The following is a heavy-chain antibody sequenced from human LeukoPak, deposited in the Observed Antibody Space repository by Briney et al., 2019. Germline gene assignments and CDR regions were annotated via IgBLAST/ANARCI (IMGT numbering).Heavy chain of an antibody. CDR2: ISGSGGST. Sequence: GGSLRLSCAASGFTFSSYAMSWVRQAPGKGLEWVSAISGSGGSTYYADSVKGRFTISRDNSKNTLYLQMNSLRAEDTAVYYCAKEEAGITIFGVVTKPHFDYWGQGTLVTVSS. CDR1: GFTFSSYA. CDR3: AKEEAGITIFGVVTKPHFDY. J-gene: IGHJ4*02. D-gene: IGHD3-3*01. V-gene: IGHV3-23*01.